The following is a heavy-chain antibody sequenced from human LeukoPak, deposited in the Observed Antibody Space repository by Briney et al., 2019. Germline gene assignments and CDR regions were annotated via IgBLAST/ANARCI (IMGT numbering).Heavy chain of an antibody. V-gene: IGHV4-59*01. Sequence: SETLSLTCTVSGGSISSYYWSWIRQPPGKGLEWIGYIYYSGSTNYNPSLKSRVTISVDTSKNQFSLKLSSVTAADTAVYYCAREGHYTVTTFDYWGQGTLVTVSS. J-gene: IGHJ4*02. CDR2: IYYSGST. CDR3: AREGHYTVTTFDY. CDR1: GGSISSYY. D-gene: IGHD4-17*01.